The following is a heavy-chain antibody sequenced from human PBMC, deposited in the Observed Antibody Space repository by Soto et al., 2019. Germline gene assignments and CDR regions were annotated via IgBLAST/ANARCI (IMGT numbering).Heavy chain of an antibody. D-gene: IGHD3-16*01. CDR1: GFTFSSYG. CDR3: AKVSPYGNYVFDY. Sequence: GGSLTLSCAASGFTFSSYGMHWVRRAPGKGLEWVALMSYDGSNKFYADSVKGRFTISRDNSKSTLYLQMSSLRPEDTAVYYCAKVSPYGNYVFDYWGQGTPVTVSS. J-gene: IGHJ4*02. CDR2: MSYDGSNK. V-gene: IGHV3-30*18.